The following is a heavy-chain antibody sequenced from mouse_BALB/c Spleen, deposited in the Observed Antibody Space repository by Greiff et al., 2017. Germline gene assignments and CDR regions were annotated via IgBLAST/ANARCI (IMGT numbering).Heavy chain of an antibody. V-gene: IGHV5-9-4*01. D-gene: IGHD2-3*01. CDR3: ARADGYYFDY. CDR1: GFTFSSYA. CDR2: ISSGGSYT. Sequence: EVKVIESGGGLVKPGGSLKLSCAASGFTFSSYAMSWVRQSPEKRLEWVAEISSGGSYTYYPDTVTGRFTISRDNAKNTLYLEMSSLRSEDTAMYYCARADGYYFDYWGQGTTLTVSS. J-gene: IGHJ2*01.